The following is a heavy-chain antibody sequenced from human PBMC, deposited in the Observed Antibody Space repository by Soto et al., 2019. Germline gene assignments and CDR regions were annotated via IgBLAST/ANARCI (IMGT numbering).Heavy chain of an antibody. CDR3: ARRGPGTYFDY. Sequence: PGGSLRLSCAASGFTFSSYAMNWVRQAPGKGLEWVSVISGSGDSTYYADSVKGRFIISRDNSKNTLYLQMNSLRAEDTAVYYCARRGPGTYFDYWGQGTLVTSPQ. CDR1: GFTFSSYA. J-gene: IGHJ4*02. CDR2: ISGSGDST. V-gene: IGHV3-23*01. D-gene: IGHD6-13*01.